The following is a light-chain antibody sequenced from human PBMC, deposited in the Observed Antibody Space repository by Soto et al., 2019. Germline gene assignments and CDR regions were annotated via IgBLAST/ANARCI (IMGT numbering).Light chain of an antibody. J-gene: IGKJ4*01. Sequence: EIVLTQSPASLSLSPGERATLSCRASHSVSNFLAWYQHKPGQAPRLLIYGTSNRATGTPARFSGSGSGTDFTLTISSLEPEDFAVYYCQQHSSWPLTVGGGTKVDIK. CDR2: GTS. CDR1: HSVSNF. V-gene: IGKV3-11*01. CDR3: QQHSSWPLT.